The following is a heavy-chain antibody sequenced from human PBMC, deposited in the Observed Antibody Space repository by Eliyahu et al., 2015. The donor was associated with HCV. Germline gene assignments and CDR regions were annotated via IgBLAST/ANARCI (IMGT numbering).Heavy chain of an antibody. J-gene: IGHJ4*02. Sequence: EVQXVESGGGLVQPGRSLRLSCXAXGXXFDDYAMHWVRQAPGKGLXWVXGISWNSGSIDYADSVKGRFTTSRDNAKKSLYLQMNSLRAEDTAFYYCVKDVGGYSYGYADYWGLGTLVTVSS. CDR3: VKDVGGYSYGYADY. D-gene: IGHD5-18*01. CDR2: ISWNSGSI. CDR1: GXXFDDYA. V-gene: IGHV3-9*01.